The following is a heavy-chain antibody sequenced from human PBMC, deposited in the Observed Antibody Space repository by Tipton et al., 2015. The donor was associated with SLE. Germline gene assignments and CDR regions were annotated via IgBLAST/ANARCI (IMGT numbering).Heavy chain of an antibody. CDR2: IYHSGST. V-gene: IGHV4-59*11. D-gene: IGHD1-1*01. CDR1: GGSIGSHY. CDR3: SRFRGGRNYFDY. Sequence: TLSLTCTVSGGSIGSHYWNWLRQPPGRGLEWIGYIYHSGSTHYNSSLKSRVTMSVDTSKNQFSLKLNSMIAADTAVYYCSRFRGGRNYFDYWGQGIPVTVSS. J-gene: IGHJ4*02.